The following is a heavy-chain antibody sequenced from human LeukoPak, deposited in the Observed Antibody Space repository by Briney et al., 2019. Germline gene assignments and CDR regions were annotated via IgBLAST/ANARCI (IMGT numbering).Heavy chain of an antibody. CDR2: INHSGST. CDR1: GGSFSGYY. Sequence: SETLSLTSAVYGGSFSGYYWSWIRQPPGKGLEWIGEINHSGSTNYNPSLKSRVTISVDTSKNQFSLKLSSVTAADTAVYYCARSRKNMVRGVIIVYYFDYWGQGTLVTVSS. D-gene: IGHD3-10*01. V-gene: IGHV4-34*01. CDR3: ARSRKNMVRGVIIVYYFDY. J-gene: IGHJ4*02.